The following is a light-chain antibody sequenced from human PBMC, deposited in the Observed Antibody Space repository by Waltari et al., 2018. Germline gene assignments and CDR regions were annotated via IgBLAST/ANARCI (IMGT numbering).Light chain of an antibody. J-gene: IGLJ2*01. CDR2: EDT. CDR3: CSYAGNSALI. CDR1: SSDVGSYTL. Sequence: QSALTQPASVSGSPGQSITISCTGTSSDVGSYTLVSWYQQHPGKAPKLMIYEDTTRPSGVSNRFSGSKSGNTASLTISGLQAEDEADYSCCSYAGNSALIFGGGTKLTVL. V-gene: IGLV2-23*01.